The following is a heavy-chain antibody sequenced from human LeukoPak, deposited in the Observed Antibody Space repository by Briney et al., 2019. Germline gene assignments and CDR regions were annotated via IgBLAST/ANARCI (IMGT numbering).Heavy chain of an antibody. CDR1: GYTFTSYA. CDR3: GYRWGSSGWPFDY. V-gene: IGHV1-3*01. CDR2: INAGNGNT. D-gene: IGHD6-19*01. J-gene: IGHJ4*02. Sequence: GASVKVSCKASGYTFTSYAMHWVRQAPGQRLEWMGWINAGNGNTKYSQKFQGRVTITRDTSASTAYMELSSLRSEDTAVYYCGYRWGSSGWPFDYWGQGTLVTVSS.